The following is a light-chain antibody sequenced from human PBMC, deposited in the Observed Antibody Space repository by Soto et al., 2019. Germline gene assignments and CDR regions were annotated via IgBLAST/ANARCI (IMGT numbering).Light chain of an antibody. CDR1: QSVSSSY. CDR2: GAS. Sequence: EIVLTQSPGTLSLSPGERATLSCRASQSVSSSYLAWYQQKPGQAPRPLIYGASSRAIGSPDRFSGSGSGTDFTLTISRLEPEDFAVYYCQQYGSSPGTCGQGTKVEIK. CDR3: QQYGSSPGT. J-gene: IGKJ1*01. V-gene: IGKV3-20*01.